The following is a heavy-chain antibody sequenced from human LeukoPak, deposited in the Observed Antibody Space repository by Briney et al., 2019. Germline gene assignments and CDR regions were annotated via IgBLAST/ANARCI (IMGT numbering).Heavy chain of an antibody. V-gene: IGHV3-23*01. D-gene: IGHD4-17*01. J-gene: IGHJ2*01. CDR1: GFTFSSYA. Sequence: PGGSLRLSCAASGFTFSSYAMSWVRQAPGKGLEWVSAISGSGRSTYYADSVKGRFTISRDNSKNTLYLQINSLRAEDTAVYHCAREVLDYEIPYWYFDLWGRGTLLTVSS. CDR3: AREVLDYEIPYWYFDL. CDR2: ISGSGRST.